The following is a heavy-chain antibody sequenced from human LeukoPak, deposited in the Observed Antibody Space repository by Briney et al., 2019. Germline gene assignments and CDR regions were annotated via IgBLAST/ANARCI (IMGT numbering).Heavy chain of an antibody. Sequence: SETLSLTCTVSGGSISSSSYYWGWIRQPPGKGLEWIGGIYYSGSTYYNPSLKSRVTISVDTSKNQFSLKLSSVTAADTAVYYCARAIYGDYVLDDAFDIWGQGTMVTVSS. CDR1: GGSISSSSYY. CDR2: IYYSGST. J-gene: IGHJ3*02. D-gene: IGHD4-17*01. V-gene: IGHV4-39*07. CDR3: ARAIYGDYVLDDAFDI.